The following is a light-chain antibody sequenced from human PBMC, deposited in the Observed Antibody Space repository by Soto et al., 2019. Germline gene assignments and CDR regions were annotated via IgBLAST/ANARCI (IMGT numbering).Light chain of an antibody. CDR3: QQTSNTPHT. J-gene: IGKJ2*01. CDR1: QNINSY. CDR2: AAS. V-gene: IGKV1-39*01. Sequence: DVQLTQSPSSLSASVGDRVTITCRASQNINSYLNWYQQRPGTAPKFLIYAASSLQSGVPSRFSGSESGTDFTLIFSGLQPEDSGFYFCQQTSNTPHTFGQGTKLEI.